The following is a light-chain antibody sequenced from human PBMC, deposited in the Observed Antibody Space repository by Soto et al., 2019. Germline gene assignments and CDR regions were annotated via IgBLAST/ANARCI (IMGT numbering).Light chain of an antibody. Sequence: EIVMTQSPATLSVSPGEGATLSCRASQSVGRDLAWYQQKPGQAPRLLIYGASTRATGIPARFTGSGSGTEFTLAINSLQSEGFAVYWCQQYNTWPPHFGPGTTVDIK. CDR1: QSVGRD. CDR2: GAS. J-gene: IGKJ3*01. CDR3: QQYNTWPPH. V-gene: IGKV3-15*01.